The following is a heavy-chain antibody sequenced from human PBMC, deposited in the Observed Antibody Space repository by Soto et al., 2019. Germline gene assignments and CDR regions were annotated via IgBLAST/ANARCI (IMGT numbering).Heavy chain of an antibody. Sequence: GSLVLACAVSGCTFGTYSMNGVRQAAGKGLEWIAYISYDSDTIQYADSVKGRFTISRDNAKNSLYLQMNSLRDEATAVYYCARLYYDYVWGQGTKVTVYS. J-gene: IGHJ6*02. CDR2: ISYDSDTI. CDR1: GCTFGTYS. D-gene: IGHD3-3*01. V-gene: IGHV3-48*02. CDR3: ARLYYDYV.